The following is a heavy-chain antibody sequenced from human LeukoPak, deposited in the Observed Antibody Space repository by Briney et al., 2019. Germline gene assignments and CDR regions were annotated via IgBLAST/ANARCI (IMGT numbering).Heavy chain of an antibody. CDR1: GGTFTSYA. CDR3: ANGAPEICSSTTCYLDY. D-gene: IGHD2-2*01. CDR2: IIPIFGTA. J-gene: IGHJ4*02. V-gene: IGHV1-69*13. Sequence: ASVKVSCKASGGTFTSYAISWVRQAPGQGLEWMGGIIPIFGTANYAQRLQGRVTITADESTSTAYMELSSLRSEDTAVYYCANGAPEICSSTTCYLDYWGQGTLVTVSS.